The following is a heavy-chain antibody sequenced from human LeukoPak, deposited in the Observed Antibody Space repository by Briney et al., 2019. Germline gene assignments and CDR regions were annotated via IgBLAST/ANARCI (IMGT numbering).Heavy chain of an antibody. D-gene: IGHD5-12*01. CDR1: GFTFSSYA. CDR3: ARRLGGGYDNWFDP. CDR2: IIGSGGNT. J-gene: IGHJ5*02. V-gene: IGHV3-23*01. Sequence: GGSLRLSCAASGFTFSSYAMSWVRQAPGKGLEWVSGIIGSGGNTYYADSVKGRFTISRDNSKNTLYLQMNRLRAEDTAVYYCARRLGGGYDNWFDPWGQGTLATVSS.